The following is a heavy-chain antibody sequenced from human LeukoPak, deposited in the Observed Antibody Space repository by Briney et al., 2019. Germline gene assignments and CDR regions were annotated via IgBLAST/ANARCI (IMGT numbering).Heavy chain of an antibody. Sequence: SETLSLTCTVSGGSISSSSHYWGWIRQPPGKGLEWIGSIYYSGSTYYNPSLKSRVTISVDTSKNQFSLKLSSVTAADTAVYYCARDHRDSSGYYQGVSHAFDIWGQGTMVTVSS. J-gene: IGHJ3*02. D-gene: IGHD3-22*01. CDR3: ARDHRDSSGYYQGVSHAFDI. CDR2: IYYSGST. V-gene: IGHV4-39*07. CDR1: GGSISSSSHY.